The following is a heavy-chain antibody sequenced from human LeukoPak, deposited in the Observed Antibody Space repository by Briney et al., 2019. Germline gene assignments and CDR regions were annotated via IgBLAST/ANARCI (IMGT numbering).Heavy chain of an antibody. CDR2: IYYSGST. V-gene: IGHV4-59*01. J-gene: IGHJ4*02. D-gene: IGHD2-15*01. Sequence: PSETLSLTCTVSGGSISSYYWSWIRQPPGKGLEWIGYIYYSGSTNYNSSLKSRVTISVDTSTNQFSLKLRSVTAADTAVYYCARAFCSGGSCYTFDYWGQGTLVTVSP. CDR3: ARAFCSGGSCYTFDY. CDR1: GGSISSYY.